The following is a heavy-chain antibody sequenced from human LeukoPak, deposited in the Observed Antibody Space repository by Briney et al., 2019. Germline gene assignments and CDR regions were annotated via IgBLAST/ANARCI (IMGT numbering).Heavy chain of an antibody. V-gene: IGHV4-59*01. CDR3: ARGRGDLKYFQH. CDR2: IYHSGST. Sequence: PSETLSLTCTVSGGSISSYYWSWIRQPPGKGLEWIGYIYHSGSTNYNPSLKSRVTISVDTSKNQFSLKLSSVTAADTAVYYCARGRGDLKYFQHWGQGTLVTVSS. D-gene: IGHD4-17*01. J-gene: IGHJ1*01. CDR1: GGSISSYY.